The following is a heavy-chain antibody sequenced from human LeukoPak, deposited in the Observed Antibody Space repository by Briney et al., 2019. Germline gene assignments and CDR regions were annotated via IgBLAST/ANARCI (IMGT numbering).Heavy chain of an antibody. CDR3: ARDPGVVRPLYYFDY. V-gene: IGHV3-30*04. CDR1: GFIFSSYA. D-gene: IGHD3-3*01. Sequence: PGRSLRLSCAASGFIFSSYAMHWVRQAPGKGLEWVAVISYDGSNKYYADSVKGRFTISRDNSKNTLYLQMNSLRAEDTAVYYCARDPGVVRPLYYFDYWGQGTLVTVSS. CDR2: ISYDGSNK. J-gene: IGHJ4*02.